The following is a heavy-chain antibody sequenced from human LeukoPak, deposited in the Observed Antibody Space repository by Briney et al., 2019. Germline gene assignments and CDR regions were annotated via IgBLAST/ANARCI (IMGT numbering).Heavy chain of an antibody. Sequence: ASVKVSCTASGYTFTDYYMHWVRQAPGQGLEWMGWLNPDSGGISYAQNFQGRVTMTRDTSISTAYMELRRLRSDDTAVYYCARGIAAAGLDAFDIWGQGTMVTVSS. V-gene: IGHV1-2*02. CDR2: LNPDSGGI. D-gene: IGHD6-13*01. J-gene: IGHJ3*02. CDR1: GYTFTDYY. CDR3: ARGIAAAGLDAFDI.